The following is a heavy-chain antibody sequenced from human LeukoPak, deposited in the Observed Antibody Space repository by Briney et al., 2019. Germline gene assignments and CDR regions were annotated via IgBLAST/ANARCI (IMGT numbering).Heavy chain of an antibody. D-gene: IGHD6-6*01. CDR1: GGTFSSYT. Sequence: GAPVKVSCKASGGTFSSYTVSWVRQAPGQGLEWMGRIIPILGIANYAQKFQGRVTITADKSTSTAYMELSSLRSEDTAVYYCARGAQGSSPYYYYYGMDVWGQGTTVTVSS. V-gene: IGHV1-69*02. CDR3: ARGAQGSSPYYYYYGMDV. CDR2: IIPILGIA. J-gene: IGHJ6*02.